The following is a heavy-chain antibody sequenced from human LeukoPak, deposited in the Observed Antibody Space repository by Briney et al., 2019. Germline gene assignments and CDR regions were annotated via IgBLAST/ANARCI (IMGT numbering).Heavy chain of an antibody. Sequence: SETLSLTCTVSGGSISSYYWSWIWQPPGKGLEWIGYIYYSGSTNYNPSLKSRVTISVDTSKNQFSLKLSSVTAADTAVYYCARGAKKYYDRGAFDIWGQGTMVTVSS. CDR1: GGSISSYY. V-gene: IGHV4-59*08. J-gene: IGHJ3*02. CDR3: ARGAKKYYDRGAFDI. CDR2: IYYSGST. D-gene: IGHD3-22*01.